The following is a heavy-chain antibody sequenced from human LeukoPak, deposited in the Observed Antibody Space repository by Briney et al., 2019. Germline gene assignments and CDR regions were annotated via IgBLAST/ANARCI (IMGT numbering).Heavy chain of an antibody. CDR1: GFTFSSYE. Sequence: TGGSLRLSCAASGFTFSSYEMNWVRQAPGKGLEWVSYISSSGSTIYYADSVKGRFTISRDNAKNSLYLQMNSLRVEDTAVYYCAKIAETSGTYGQGFDYWGQGTLVTVSS. V-gene: IGHV3-48*03. CDR2: ISSSGSTI. J-gene: IGHJ4*02. CDR3: AKIAETSGTYGQGFDY. D-gene: IGHD1-26*01.